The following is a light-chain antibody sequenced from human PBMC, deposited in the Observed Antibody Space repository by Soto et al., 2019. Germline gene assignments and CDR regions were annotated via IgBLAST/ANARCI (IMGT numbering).Light chain of an antibody. J-gene: IGLJ3*02. Sequence: QSALTQPPSASGSPVLSVTISCTGTSSDVGRYTYVSWYQQHPGKAPKLMIYEVSKRPSGVPDRFSGSKSDNTASLTVSGLQAEDEADYYCSSYAGSNILLFGGGTKLTVL. CDR2: EVS. CDR1: SSDVGRYTY. V-gene: IGLV2-8*01. CDR3: SSYAGSNILL.